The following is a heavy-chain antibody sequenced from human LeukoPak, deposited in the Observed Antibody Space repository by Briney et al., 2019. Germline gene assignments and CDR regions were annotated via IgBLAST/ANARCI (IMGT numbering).Heavy chain of an antibody. CDR2: VHREGTTT. Sequence: QPGGSLRLSCAASGFTFNTYWMHWVRHAPGKGLVWVARVHREGTTTACADSVKGRSTISRDNAKNTLYLQMTNLRAEDTAVYYCARDSDWILFDYWGRGTLVTVSS. CDR1: GFTFNTYW. CDR3: ARDSDWILFDY. V-gene: IGHV3-74*03. D-gene: IGHD3/OR15-3a*01. J-gene: IGHJ4*02.